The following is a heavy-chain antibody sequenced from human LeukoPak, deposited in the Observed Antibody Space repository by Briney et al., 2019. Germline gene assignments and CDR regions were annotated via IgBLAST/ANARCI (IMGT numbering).Heavy chain of an antibody. CDR1: GFTFSSYA. CDR3: ANRAHYCGSGPPTYFDY. CDR2: ISGSGGST. J-gene: IGHJ4*02. D-gene: IGHD3-10*01. Sequence: GGSLRLSCAASGFTFSSYAMSWVRQAPGKGLEWVSAISGSGGSTYYADSVKGRFTISRDNSKNTLYLQMNSLRAEDTAVYYCANRAHYCGSGPPTYFDYWGQGTLVTVSS. V-gene: IGHV3-23*01.